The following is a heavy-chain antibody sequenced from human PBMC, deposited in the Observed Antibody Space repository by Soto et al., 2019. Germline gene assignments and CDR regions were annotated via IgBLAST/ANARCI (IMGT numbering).Heavy chain of an antibody. CDR1: GFTFSSYS. CDR2: ISSSSSYI. CDR3: ARLLSTPYTAMAFYYYYGMDV. V-gene: IGHV3-21*01. Sequence: GGSLRLSCAASGFTFSSYSMNWVRQAPGKGLEWVSSISSSSSYIYYADSVKGRFTISRDNAKNSLYLQMNSLRAEDTAVYYCARLLSTPYTAMAFYYYYGMDVWGQGTTVTVSS. J-gene: IGHJ6*02. D-gene: IGHD5-18*01.